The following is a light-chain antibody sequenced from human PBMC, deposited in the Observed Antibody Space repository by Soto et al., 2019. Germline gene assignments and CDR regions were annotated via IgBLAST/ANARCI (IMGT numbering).Light chain of an antibody. CDR1: QDSSNY. CDR3: QQYDNLPLT. Sequence: DIQMTQSPSSQSASVGDRVTITCRASQDSSNYLNWYQQKPGKAPKLLIYDASNLETGVPSRFSGSGSGTDFTFTISSLQPEDIATYYCQQYDNLPLTFGGGTKVEIK. V-gene: IGKV1-33*01. CDR2: DAS. J-gene: IGKJ4*01.